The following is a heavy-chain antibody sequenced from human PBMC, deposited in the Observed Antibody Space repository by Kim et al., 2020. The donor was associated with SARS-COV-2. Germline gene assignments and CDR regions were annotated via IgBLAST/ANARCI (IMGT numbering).Heavy chain of an antibody. Sequence: PSCQGHVTISADKSISTAYLQWSSLKASDTAMYYCARHTAAAGNNWFDPWGQGTLVTVSS. V-gene: IGHV5-10-1*01. J-gene: IGHJ5*02. CDR3: ARHTAAAGNNWFDP. D-gene: IGHD6-13*01.